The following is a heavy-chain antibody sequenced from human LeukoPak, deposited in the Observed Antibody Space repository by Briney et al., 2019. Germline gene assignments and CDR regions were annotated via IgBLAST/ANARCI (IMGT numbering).Heavy chain of an antibody. CDR1: GFTFSSSA. Sequence: GGSLRLSCIASGFTFSSSAMSWVRQAPGKGLEWVSDINGSGGRTYYADSVKGRFTISRDNSKSTLLLQMNSLRAEDTAVYYCASGRGDSGYDPYYFDYWGQGTLVTVSS. V-gene: IGHV3-23*01. D-gene: IGHD5-12*01. J-gene: IGHJ4*02. CDR2: INGSGGRT. CDR3: ASGRGDSGYDPYYFDY.